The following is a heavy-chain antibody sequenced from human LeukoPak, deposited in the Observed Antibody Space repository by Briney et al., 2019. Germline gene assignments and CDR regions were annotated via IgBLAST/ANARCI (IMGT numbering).Heavy chain of an antibody. D-gene: IGHD3-10*01. J-gene: IGHJ4*02. CDR3: ARVGVDGSGTYGDY. CDR2: ITSSGSVI. V-gene: IGHV3-48*03. Sequence: GGSLRLSCAVSGFTFSSYEMNWVRQAPGKGLEWVSYITSSGSVIYYADPVKGRFTNSRDNAKNSLYLQMNSLRAEDTAVYYCARVGVDGSGTYGDYWGQGTLVTVSS. CDR1: GFTFSSYE.